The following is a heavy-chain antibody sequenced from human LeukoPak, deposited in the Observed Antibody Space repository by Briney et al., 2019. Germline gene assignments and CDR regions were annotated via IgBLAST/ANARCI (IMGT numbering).Heavy chain of an antibody. J-gene: IGHJ5*02. CDR1: GFTFSSYG. Sequence: QPGGSLRLSCAASGFTFSSYGMHWARQAPGKGLEWVAVIWYDGSNKYYADSVKGRFTISRDNSKNTLYLQMTSLRAEDTAVYYFARDPGIAVAENWFDPWGQGTLVTVSS. CDR2: IWYDGSNK. D-gene: IGHD6-19*01. CDR3: ARDPGIAVAENWFDP. V-gene: IGHV3-33*01.